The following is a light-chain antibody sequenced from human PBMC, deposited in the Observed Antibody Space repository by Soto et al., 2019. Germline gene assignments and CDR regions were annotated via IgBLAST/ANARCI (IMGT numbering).Light chain of an antibody. CDR2: GAS. CDR3: QDYNNWPWT. Sequence: IVMTQSPATVSVSPEERVTLSCRASHSVSRNLAWYQQKPGQTPRLLIYGASTRAIGIPARFSGSGSETEFTLTISTLQSEDFAVYYCQDYNNWPWTFGQGTKVEI. CDR1: HSVSRN. J-gene: IGKJ1*01. V-gene: IGKV3-15*01.